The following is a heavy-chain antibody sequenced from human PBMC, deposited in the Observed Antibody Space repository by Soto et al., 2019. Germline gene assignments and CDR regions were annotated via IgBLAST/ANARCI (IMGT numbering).Heavy chain of an antibody. CDR1: GFAFSTHA. CDR3: AKDPPWTVGPPAMDV. D-gene: IGHD1-26*01. CDR2: FSGSGGNI. V-gene: IGHV3-23*01. Sequence: EVQLLESGGGLVQPGGSLRLSCVASGFAFSTHAMSWVRQAPGKGLEWVSTFSGSGGNIYYAESMKGRLTISRDDSKNTLYLQMNSLRVEDTAVYYCAKDPPWTVGPPAMDVWGQGTTVTVSS. J-gene: IGHJ6*02.